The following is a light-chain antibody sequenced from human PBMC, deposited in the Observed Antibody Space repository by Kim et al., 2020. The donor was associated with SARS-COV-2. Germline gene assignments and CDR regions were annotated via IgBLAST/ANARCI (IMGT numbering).Light chain of an antibody. V-gene: IGLV2-8*01. CDR1: SSDVGGYNY. CDR2: EVS. Sequence: QSVLTQPPSASGLPGQSVTISCTGTSSDVGGYNYVSWYQQHPGKAPKLMIYEVSKRPSGVPDRFSGSKSGNTASLTVSGLQAEDEADYYCSSYAGSNNLVFGGGTQLTVL. J-gene: IGLJ2*01. CDR3: SSYAGSNNLV.